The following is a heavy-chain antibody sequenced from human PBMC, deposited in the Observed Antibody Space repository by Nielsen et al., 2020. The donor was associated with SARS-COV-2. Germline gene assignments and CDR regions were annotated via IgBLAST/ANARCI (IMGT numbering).Heavy chain of an antibody. CDR3: ANDYFGNY. J-gene: IGHJ4*02. CDR1: GFTVSSNY. CDR2: IYSSGST. V-gene: IGHV3-53*01. D-gene: IGHD3-16*01. Sequence: GESLKISCAASGFTVSSNYMSWVRQAPGKGLEWVSVIYSSGSTYYADSVKGRFTISRDSSKNTLYLQMNSLRAEDTAVYYCANDYFGNYWGQGTLVTVSS.